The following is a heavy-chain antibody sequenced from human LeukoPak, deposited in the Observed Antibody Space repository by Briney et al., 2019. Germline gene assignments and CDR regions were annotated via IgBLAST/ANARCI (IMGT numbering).Heavy chain of an antibody. CDR1: GYSFTSYW. CDR3: ARLRYSSGWNWFDP. J-gene: IGHJ5*02. Sequence: GESLKISCKGSGYSFTSYWIGWVRQMPGKGLEWMGIIYPGDSDTRYSPSFQGQVTISADKSISTAYLQWSSLKASDTAMYYCARLRYSSGWNWFDPWGQGPWSPSPQ. D-gene: IGHD6-19*01. CDR2: IYPGDSDT. V-gene: IGHV5-51*01.